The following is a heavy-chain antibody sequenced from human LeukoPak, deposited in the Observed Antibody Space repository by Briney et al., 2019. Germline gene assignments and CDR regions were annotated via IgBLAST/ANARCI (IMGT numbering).Heavy chain of an antibody. CDR1: GYTFTSYD. CDR3: ARGPLVRLPSSFDP. D-gene: IGHD3-16*02. Sequence: ASVKVSCKASGYTFTSYDINWVRQATGQGLEWMRWMNPNSGNTGSAQRFQGRITMTRDTSISTAYMELSSLRPEDTAVYYCARGPLVRLPSSFDPWGQGTLVTVSS. J-gene: IGHJ5*02. CDR2: MNPNSGNT. V-gene: IGHV1-8*01.